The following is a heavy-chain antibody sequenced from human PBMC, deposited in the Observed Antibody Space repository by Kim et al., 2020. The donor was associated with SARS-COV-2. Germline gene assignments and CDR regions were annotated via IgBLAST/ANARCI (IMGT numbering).Heavy chain of an antibody. Sequence: ASVKVSYKASGYTFTSYDINWVRQATGQGLEWMGWMNPNSGNTGYAQKFQGRVTMTRNTSISTAYMELSSLRSEDTAVYYCAGGGWYYYDSSGYWSYWGQGTLVTVSS. J-gene: IGHJ4*02. V-gene: IGHV1-8*01. CDR3: AGGGWYYYDSSGYWSY. CDR2: MNPNSGNT. D-gene: IGHD3-22*01. CDR1: GYTFTSYD.